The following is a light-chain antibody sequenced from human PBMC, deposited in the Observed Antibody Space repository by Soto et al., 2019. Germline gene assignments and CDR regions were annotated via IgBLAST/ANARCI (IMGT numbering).Light chain of an antibody. CDR1: QSVSSSF. Sequence: EIVLTQSPGTLSLSPGERATLSCRASQSVSSSFLAWYQQKPGQAPRLLIYGASSRATGIPDRFSGSGSGTDFTLTISRLAPEDVAVYYCQQYGSSPLTFGGGTKVEI. J-gene: IGKJ4*01. CDR2: GAS. V-gene: IGKV3-20*01. CDR3: QQYGSSPLT.